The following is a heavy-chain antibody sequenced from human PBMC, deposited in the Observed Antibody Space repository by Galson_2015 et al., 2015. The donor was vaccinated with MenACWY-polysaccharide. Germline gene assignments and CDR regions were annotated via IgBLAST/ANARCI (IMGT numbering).Heavy chain of an antibody. D-gene: IGHD1-26*01. CDR3: AREPTYSGSFGWFDP. Sequence: ETLSLACAVSGGSVYSVTEHWSWLRPPPGEGLEWIGYMSYDGRANYNPSLRSRVTISLATSNDQFSLRLSSVTAADTAMYYCAREPTYSGSFGWFDPWGQRTLVTVSS. V-gene: IGHV4-61*01. J-gene: IGHJ5*02. CDR2: MSYDGRA. CDR1: GGSVYSVTEH.